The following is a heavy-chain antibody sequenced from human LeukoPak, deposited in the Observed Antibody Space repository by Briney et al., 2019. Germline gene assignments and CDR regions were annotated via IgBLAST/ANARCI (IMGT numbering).Heavy chain of an antibody. CDR1: GYSFSSYW. J-gene: IGHJ4*02. CDR2: IYPGDSKT. D-gene: IGHD4-17*01. V-gene: IGHV5-51*01. CDR3: ARPQYGACDY. Sequence: GEFLKISCKASGYSFSSYWIGWVRQLPGKGLEWVGIIYPGDSKTRYSPSFQGQVTISVDKSISTAYLQWSSLKASDSAIYYCARPQYGACDYWGQGTRVTVSS.